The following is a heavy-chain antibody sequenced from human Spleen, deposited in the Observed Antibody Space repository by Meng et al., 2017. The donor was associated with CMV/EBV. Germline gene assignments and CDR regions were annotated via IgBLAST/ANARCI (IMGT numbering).Heavy chain of an antibody. J-gene: IGHJ3*02. V-gene: IGHV3-30-3*01. CDR1: GFTFSSYA. D-gene: IGHD2-15*01. CDR3: ARGVVAAIGPNDAFDI. CDR2: ISYNGSNK. Sequence: GESLKISCAASGFTFSSYAMHWVRQAPGKGLEWVAVISYNGSNKYYADSVKGRFTISRDNSKNTLYLQMNSLRAEDTAVYYCARGVVAAIGPNDAFDIWGQGTMVTVSS.